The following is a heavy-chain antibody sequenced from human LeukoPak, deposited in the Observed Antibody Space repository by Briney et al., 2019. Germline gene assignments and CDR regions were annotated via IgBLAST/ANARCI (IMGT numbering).Heavy chain of an antibody. CDR3: ARANFLYCSSSTCLFDY. CDR2: INPDDGDT. J-gene: IGHJ4*02. CDR1: GYTFTDYY. D-gene: IGHD2-2*01. Sequence: ASVKVSCKASGYTFTDYYMHWVRQAPGQGFEWMGWINPDDGDTNHAQKFQGRVTMTRDTSISTAHMEVGRLRSDDTAVYYCARANFLYCSSSTCLFDYWGQGTLVTVSS. V-gene: IGHV1-2*02.